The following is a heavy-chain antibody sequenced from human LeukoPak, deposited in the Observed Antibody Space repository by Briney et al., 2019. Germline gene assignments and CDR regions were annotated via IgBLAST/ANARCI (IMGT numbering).Heavy chain of an antibody. CDR3: AREDIAAAGYYLDY. CDR2: INAGNGNT. D-gene: IGHD6-13*01. CDR1: GYTFTSYA. J-gene: IGHJ4*02. V-gene: IGHV1-3*01. Sequence: ASVKVSCMASGYTFTSYAMHWVRQAPGQRLEWMGWINAGNGNTKYSQKLQGRVTITRDTSASTAYMELSSLISEDTAVYYCAREDIAAAGYYLDYWGQGTLVTVSS.